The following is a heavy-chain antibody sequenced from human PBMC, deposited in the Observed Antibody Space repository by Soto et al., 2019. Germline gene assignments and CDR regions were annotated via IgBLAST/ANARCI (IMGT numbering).Heavy chain of an antibody. Sequence: QLQLQESGPGLVKPSETLSLTCTVSGGSISSSSYYWGWIRQPPGKGLEWIGSIYYSGSTYYNPSLKSRVPISVDTSKNQFSLKLSSVTAADTAVYYCAGQRYSSSWYEDYYYYGMDVWGQGTTVTVSS. CDR2: IYYSGST. J-gene: IGHJ6*02. CDR1: GGSISSSSYY. D-gene: IGHD6-13*01. V-gene: IGHV4-39*01. CDR3: AGQRYSSSWYEDYYYYGMDV.